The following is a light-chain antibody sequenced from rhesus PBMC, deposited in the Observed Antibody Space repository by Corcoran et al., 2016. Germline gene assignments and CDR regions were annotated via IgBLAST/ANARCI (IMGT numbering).Light chain of an antibody. Sequence: DIQMTQSPSSLSASVGDTVTITCRASQGISSWLAWYQQNPGKAPKLLIYKASSWQSGGPSRFSGSGSGTDCTLTISSPQSEEFATYYCQQYSSRPLTCGGGTKVELK. CDR3: QQYSSRPLT. CDR1: QGISSW. V-gene: IGKV1-22*01. CDR2: KAS. J-gene: IGKJ4*01.